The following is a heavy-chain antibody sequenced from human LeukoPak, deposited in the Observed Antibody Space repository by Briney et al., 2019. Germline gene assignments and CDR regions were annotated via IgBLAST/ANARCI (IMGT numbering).Heavy chain of an antibody. CDR3: VPEGYCSGTSCLILDY. CDR1: GFTFSSYE. CDR2: ISSSGSTI. D-gene: IGHD2-2*01. J-gene: IGHJ4*02. V-gene: IGHV3-48*03. Sequence: GGSLRLSCAASGFTFSSYEMNWVRQAPGKGLEWVSYISSSGSTIYYADSVKGRFTISRDNAKNSLYLQMNSLRAEDTAVYYCVPEGYCSGTSCLILDYWGQGTLVTVSS.